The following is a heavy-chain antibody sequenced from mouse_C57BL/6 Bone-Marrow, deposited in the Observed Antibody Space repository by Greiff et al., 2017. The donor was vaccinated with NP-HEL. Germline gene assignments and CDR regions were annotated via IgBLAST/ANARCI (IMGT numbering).Heavy chain of an antibody. D-gene: IGHD1-1*01. J-gene: IGHJ2*01. CDR3: ARRGDGSSHYFDY. V-gene: IGHV1-54*01. CDR1: GYAFTNYL. Sequence: QVQLQQSGAELVRPGTSVKVSCKASGYAFTNYLIEWVKQRPGQGLEWIGVINPGSGGTNYNEKFKGKATLTADKSSSTAYMQLSSLTSEDSAVYFCARRGDGSSHYFDYWGQGTTLTVSS. CDR2: INPGSGGT.